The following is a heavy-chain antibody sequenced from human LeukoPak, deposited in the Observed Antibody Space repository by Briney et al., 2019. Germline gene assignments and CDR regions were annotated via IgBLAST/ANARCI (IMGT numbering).Heavy chain of an antibody. D-gene: IGHD2-2*02. J-gene: IGHJ4*02. CDR2: ISSDGGST. V-gene: IGHV3-64*01. CDR1: AFTFNSYA. Sequence: GGSLRLSCAASAFTFNSYAMQWVRQAPGKGLEYVSGISSDGGSTYYANSVKGRFIISRDNSKNTVYLQMGSLRAEDMAVYYCARADCSSSSCYTVSYWGQGTLVTVSS. CDR3: ARADCSSSSCYTVSY.